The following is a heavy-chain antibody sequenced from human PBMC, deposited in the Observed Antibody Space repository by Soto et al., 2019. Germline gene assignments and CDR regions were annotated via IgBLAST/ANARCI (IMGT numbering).Heavy chain of an antibody. V-gene: IGHV3-30-3*01. J-gene: IGHJ4*02. CDR3: ARDFNDYSLPFGY. D-gene: IGHD4-4*01. CDR2: ISYDGNEK. Sequence: GGSLRLSCAASGLRGTNYAMRLVRQAPGKGLEWVALISYDGNEKNYVGSVKGRHSVSQDRSKNTLYLQMSSMRVAYTAVYYCARDFNDYSLPFGYWVQGTLVT. CDR1: GLRGTNYA.